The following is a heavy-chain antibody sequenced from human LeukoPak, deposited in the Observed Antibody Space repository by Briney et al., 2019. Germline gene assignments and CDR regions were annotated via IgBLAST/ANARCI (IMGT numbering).Heavy chain of an antibody. Sequence: ASVKVSCKASGYTFTDYYIHWVRQAPGQGLEWMGWIIPKSGGTNYAQKFQGRVTMTRDTSITTGYMELSTLRSDDTAVYYCARDFPAALIGFDFWGQGTLVTVSS. D-gene: IGHD3-16*01. CDR3: ARDFPAALIGFDF. CDR2: IIPKSGGT. V-gene: IGHV1-2*02. J-gene: IGHJ4*02. CDR1: GYTFTDYY.